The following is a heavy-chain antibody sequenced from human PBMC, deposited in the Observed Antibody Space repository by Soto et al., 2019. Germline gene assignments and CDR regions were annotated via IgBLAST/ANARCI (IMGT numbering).Heavy chain of an antibody. CDR1: GFTFSSYA. CDR2: ISGSGGST. Sequence: EVQLLESGGGLVQPGGSLRLSCAASGFTFSSYAMSWVRQAPGKGLEWVSAISGSGGSTYYADSVKGRFTISRDNSKNTLYLQMNSLRAEDTAVYYCAKARGIAAHPSYWYFDLWGRGTLVTVSS. D-gene: IGHD6-6*01. J-gene: IGHJ2*01. CDR3: AKARGIAAHPSYWYFDL. V-gene: IGHV3-23*01.